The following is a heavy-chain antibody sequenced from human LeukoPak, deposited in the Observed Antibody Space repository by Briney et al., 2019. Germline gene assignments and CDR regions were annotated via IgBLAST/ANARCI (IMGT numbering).Heavy chain of an antibody. J-gene: IGHJ4*02. CDR1: GYTFTGYY. CDR2: INPNSGGT. CDR3: ARSDYDSSGYYPYYFDY. D-gene: IGHD3-22*01. V-gene: IGHV1-2*02. Sequence: GASVKVSCKASGYTFTGYYMHWVRQAPGQGLEWMGWINPNSGGTNYAQKFQGRVTMTRDTSISTAYMELSRLRSDDTAVYYCARSDYDSSGYYPYYFDYWGQGTLVTVSS.